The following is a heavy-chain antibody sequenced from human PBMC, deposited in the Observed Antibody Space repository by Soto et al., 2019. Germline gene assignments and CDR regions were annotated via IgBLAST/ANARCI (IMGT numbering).Heavy chain of an antibody. V-gene: IGHV4-34*01. D-gene: IGHD3-9*01. J-gene: IGHJ4*02. CDR3: ARLEGLATISYYFDF. Sequence: SETLSLTCAVYGGSFSGYYWSWIRKPPGKGLEWIGSINYRGNTNYNPSLKTRVTISLDTSKSQFSLRLNSVTAADSAVYFCARLEGLATISYYFDFWGQGAQVTVSS. CDR1: GGSFSGYY. CDR2: INYRGNT.